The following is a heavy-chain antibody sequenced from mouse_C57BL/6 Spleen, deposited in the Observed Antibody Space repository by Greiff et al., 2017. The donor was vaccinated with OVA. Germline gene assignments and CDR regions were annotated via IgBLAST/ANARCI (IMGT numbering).Heavy chain of an antibody. Sequence: VQLQQSGPELVKPGASVKISCKASGYTFTDYYMNWVKQSHGKSLEWIGDINPNNGGTSYNQKFKGKATLTVDKSSSTAYMELRSLTSEDSAVYYCARRAGGSFDYWGQGTTLTVSS. CDR3: ARRAGGSFDY. V-gene: IGHV1-26*01. J-gene: IGHJ2*01. CDR2: INPNNGGT. CDR1: GYTFTDYY.